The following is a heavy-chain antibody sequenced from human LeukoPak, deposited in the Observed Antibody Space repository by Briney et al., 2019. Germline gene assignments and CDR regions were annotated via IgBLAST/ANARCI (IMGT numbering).Heavy chain of an antibody. CDR3: ARGGYSFDY. J-gene: IGHJ4*02. D-gene: IGHD5-12*01. V-gene: IGHV3-7*01. CDR2: LHADGIER. Sequence: GGSLRLSCAASGFTLSGYWMSWVRQAPGKGLEWVARLHADGIERYYVDPVKGRFTISRDNAKNSLHLQMYSLRLHDTAVYYCARGGYSFDYLGQGTLVTVSS. CDR1: GFTLSGYW.